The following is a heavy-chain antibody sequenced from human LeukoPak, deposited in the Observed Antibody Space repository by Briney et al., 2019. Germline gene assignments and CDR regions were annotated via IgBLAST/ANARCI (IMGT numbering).Heavy chain of an antibody. V-gene: IGHV1-2*07. CDR3: ARDLGYCSSTSCYMGNTFDY. Sequence: ASGKVSCKASGYTFTGYYMHWVRQAPGQGLEWMGWINPNSGGTNYAHKDYGRVTMTRDTSISTAYMELSRLRSDDTAVYSCARDLGYCSSTSCYMGNTFDYWGQGTLVTVSS. CDR1: GYTFTGYY. J-gene: IGHJ4*02. D-gene: IGHD2-2*02. CDR2: INPNSGGT.